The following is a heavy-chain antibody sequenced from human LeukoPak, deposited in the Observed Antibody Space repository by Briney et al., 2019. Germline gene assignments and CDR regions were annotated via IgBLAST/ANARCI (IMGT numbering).Heavy chain of an antibody. Sequence: GGSLRLSCAASGFTFDDYGISWVRQVPGKGLECVSGINWNGGSTAYADSVKGRFTISRDNAKNSLYLQMDSLRAEDTALYYCARVHLRCNFDWLLCFDFWGQGALVTVSS. D-gene: IGHD3-9*01. CDR2: INWNGGST. V-gene: IGHV3-20*04. J-gene: IGHJ4*02. CDR3: ARVHLRCNFDWLLCFDF. CDR1: GFTFDDYG.